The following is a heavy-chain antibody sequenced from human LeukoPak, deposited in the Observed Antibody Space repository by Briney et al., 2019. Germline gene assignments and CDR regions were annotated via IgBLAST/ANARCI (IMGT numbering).Heavy chain of an antibody. CDR3: ARDRYGTGSYDY. CDR1: GYTFTGYG. Sequence: GASVTVSCKAYGYTFTGYGISWVRQAPGQGLEWMGWISDYNGHRNFAQKLQDRVTMTTDTSTNTAYMELRSLISDDTAFYYCARDRYGTGSYDYWGQGTLVAVSS. CDR2: ISDYNGHR. V-gene: IGHV1-18*01. J-gene: IGHJ4*02. D-gene: IGHD3-10*01.